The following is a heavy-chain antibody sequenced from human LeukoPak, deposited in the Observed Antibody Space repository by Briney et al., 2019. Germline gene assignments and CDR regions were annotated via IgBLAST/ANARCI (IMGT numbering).Heavy chain of an antibody. Sequence: SETLSLTCTVSGGSISSYYWSWIRQPAGKGLEWIGRIYTSGSTNYNPSLKSRVTMSVDTSKNQFSLSLNSVTAADTAVYYCARGRGWIAVAGPLLFDSWGQGTLVTVSS. CDR1: GGSISSYY. D-gene: IGHD6-19*01. CDR3: ARGRGWIAVAGPLLFDS. V-gene: IGHV4-4*07. CDR2: IYTSGST. J-gene: IGHJ4*02.